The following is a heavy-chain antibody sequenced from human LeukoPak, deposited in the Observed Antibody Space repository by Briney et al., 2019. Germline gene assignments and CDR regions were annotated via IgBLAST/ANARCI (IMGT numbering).Heavy chain of an antibody. Sequence: GGSLRLSCAATGFTFSNYAIHWGRQAPGKGLEWVAFISDDGSRQHYADSVKGRFTISRDNSKNTLYLQMNSLRAEDTAVYYCAREPLTGYYGFDFWGQGTLVTVSS. CDR2: ISDDGSRQ. J-gene: IGHJ4*02. D-gene: IGHD3-9*01. V-gene: IGHV3-30*14. CDR3: AREPLTGYYGFDF. CDR1: GFTFSNYA.